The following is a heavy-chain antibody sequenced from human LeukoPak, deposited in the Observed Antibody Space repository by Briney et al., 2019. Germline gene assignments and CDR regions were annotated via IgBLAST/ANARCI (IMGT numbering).Heavy chain of an antibody. V-gene: IGHV3-11*05. CDR3: ARGGSYSGYYYYGMDV. CDR2: ITPSSSYT. CDR1: GFTFSDYY. J-gene: IGHJ6*02. Sequence: GGSLRLSCAASGFTFSDYYMSWIRQAPGKGLEWVSYITPSSSYTYYADSVKGRFTVSRDNAKNSLYLQMNSLRAEDTAVYYCARGGSYSGYYYYGMDVWGQGTTVTVSS. D-gene: IGHD3-10*01.